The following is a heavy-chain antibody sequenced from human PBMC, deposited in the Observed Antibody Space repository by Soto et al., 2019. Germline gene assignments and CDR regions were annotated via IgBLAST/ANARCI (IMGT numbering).Heavy chain of an antibody. Sequence: EVQLVESGGGLVQPGRSLRLSCAVSGFTFDDYAMHWVRQAPGKGLEWVSAIDWNSATTDYADSVKGRFTISRDNTKNSLSLQMNGLRAMDTALYYCAIDVAPRPRYMDVWGKGTAVNVSS. J-gene: IGHJ6*03. CDR3: AIDVAPRPRYMDV. V-gene: IGHV3-9*01. D-gene: IGHD6-6*01. CDR1: GFTFDDYA. CDR2: IDWNSATT.